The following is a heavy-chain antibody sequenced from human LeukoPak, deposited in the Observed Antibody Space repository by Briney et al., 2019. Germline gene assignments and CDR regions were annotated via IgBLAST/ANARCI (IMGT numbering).Heavy chain of an antibody. CDR3: VRDLDWGAFDV. CDR2: ISPSGDIT. Sequence: GGSLRLSCAASEFRFSAHGMNWVRQAPGKGLEWISGISPSGDITYYADSVMGRFRISRDNWQSTVSLQMNSLRAEDTALYYCVRDLDWGAFDVWGQGTMVTVSS. CDR1: EFRFSAHG. J-gene: IGHJ3*01. V-gene: IGHV3-23*01. D-gene: IGHD3/OR15-3a*01.